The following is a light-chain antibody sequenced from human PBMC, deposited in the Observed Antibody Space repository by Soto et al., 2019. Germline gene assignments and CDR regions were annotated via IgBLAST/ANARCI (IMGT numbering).Light chain of an antibody. Sequence: EIEMTQSPATLSLSPGERAALSCRASQSINSELAWYQQKPGQPPRLLIYGASTRATGVPARFTGSESGSEFTLTISGLQSEDFAVYYCQQGHNRPLTFGQGTRLEI. V-gene: IGKV3-15*01. CDR2: GAS. CDR3: QQGHNRPLT. J-gene: IGKJ2*01. CDR1: QSINSE.